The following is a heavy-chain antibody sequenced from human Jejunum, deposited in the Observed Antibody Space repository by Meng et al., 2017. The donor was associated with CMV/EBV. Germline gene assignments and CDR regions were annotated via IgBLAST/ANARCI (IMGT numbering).Heavy chain of an antibody. V-gene: IGHV7-4-1*02. J-gene: IGHJ4*02. Sequence: SGYTLTSYAVSWVRQAPGPGLEWMGWINTNTRESTYAQCFTGRFVFSLDTSVSTAHLQISSLKAEDTAVYYCSRGRSCSSRSCYSDSWGQGTLVTVSS. CDR2: INTNTRES. D-gene: IGHD2-2*01. CDR1: GYTLTSYA. CDR3: SRGRSCSSRSCYSDS.